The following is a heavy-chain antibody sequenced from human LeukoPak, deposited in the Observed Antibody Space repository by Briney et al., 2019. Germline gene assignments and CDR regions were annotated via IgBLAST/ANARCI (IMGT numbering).Heavy chain of an antibody. D-gene: IGHD6-13*01. CDR3: ARDSYSSSWYGGLDY. V-gene: IGHV4-59*12. Sequence: SETLSLTCTVSGGSISSYYWSWIRQPPGKGLERIGYIYYSGSTNYNPSLKSRVTISVDTSKNQFSLKLSSVTAADTAVYYCARDSYSSSWYGGLDYWGQGTLVTVSS. CDR2: IYYSGST. CDR1: GGSISSYY. J-gene: IGHJ4*02.